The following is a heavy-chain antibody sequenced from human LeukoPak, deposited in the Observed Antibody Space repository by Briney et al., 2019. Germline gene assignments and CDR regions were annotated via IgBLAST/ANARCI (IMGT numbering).Heavy chain of an antibody. V-gene: IGHV4-39*07. Sequence: SETLSLTCTVSGGSISSSSYYWGWIRQPPGKGLEWIGSIYYSGSTYYNPSLKSRVTISVDTSKNQFSLKLSSVTAADTAVYYCARGGYYFDYWGQGTLVTVSS. D-gene: IGHD3-22*01. CDR1: GGSISSSSYY. CDR2: IYYSGST. CDR3: ARGGYYFDY. J-gene: IGHJ4*02.